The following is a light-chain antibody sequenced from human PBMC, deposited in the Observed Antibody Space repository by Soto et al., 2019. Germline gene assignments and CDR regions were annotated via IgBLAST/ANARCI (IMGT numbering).Light chain of an antibody. CDR2: GAS. CDR1: QSVSSS. V-gene: IGKV3-15*01. CDR3: QQRSNWPQ. Sequence: DMVMTQSPATLSVSPGARATLSCRASQSVSSSLAWYQQKPGRSPRLLIYGASTRAIGIPARFSGSGSGTEFTLTISSLEPEDFAVYYCQQRSNWPQFGQGTRLEI. J-gene: IGKJ5*01.